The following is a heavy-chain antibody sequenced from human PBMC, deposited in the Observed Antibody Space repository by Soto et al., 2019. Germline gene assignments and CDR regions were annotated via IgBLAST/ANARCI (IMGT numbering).Heavy chain of an antibody. D-gene: IGHD3-10*01. Sequence: QVQLVESGGGVVQPGRSLRLSCAASGFTFSSYGMHWVRQAPGKGLEWVAVIWYDGSNKYYADSVKGRFTISRDNSKNTLYLQMNSLRAEDTAVYYCARETYYYGSGSYDHYYYYGMDVWGQGTTVTVSS. V-gene: IGHV3-33*01. CDR1: GFTFSSYG. CDR2: IWYDGSNK. CDR3: ARETYYYGSGSYDHYYYYGMDV. J-gene: IGHJ6*02.